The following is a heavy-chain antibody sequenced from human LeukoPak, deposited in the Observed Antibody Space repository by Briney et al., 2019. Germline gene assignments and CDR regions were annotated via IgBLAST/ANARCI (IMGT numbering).Heavy chain of an antibody. Sequence: ASVKVSCKASGYTFTSYDINWVRQATGQGLEWMGWMNPNSGNTGYAQKFQGRVTMTEDTSTDTAYMELSSLRSEDTAVYYCATAQNCGADCYPYYFDYWGQGTLVTVSS. CDR1: GYTFTSYD. J-gene: IGHJ4*02. D-gene: IGHD2-21*01. V-gene: IGHV1-8*02. CDR2: MNPNSGNT. CDR3: ATAQNCGADCYPYYFDY.